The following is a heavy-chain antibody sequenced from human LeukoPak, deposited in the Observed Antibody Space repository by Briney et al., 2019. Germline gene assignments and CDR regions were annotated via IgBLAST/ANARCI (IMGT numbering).Heavy chain of an antibody. CDR1: GGTFNSYA. D-gene: IGHD5-18*01. J-gene: IGHJ4*02. V-gene: IGHV1-69*05. CDR2: IIPIFCTA. CDR3: AREYVDTAMVTYFDY. Sequence: SVKVSCKASGGTFNSYAISWVRQAPGQGLEWMGGIIPIFCTANYAQKFQGRVTITTDESTSTAYMELSSLRSEDTAVYYCAREYVDTAMVTYFDYWRQGTLVTVSS.